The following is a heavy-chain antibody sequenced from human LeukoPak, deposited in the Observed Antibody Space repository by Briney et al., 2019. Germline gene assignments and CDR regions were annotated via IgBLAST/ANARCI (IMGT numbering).Heavy chain of an antibody. CDR3: TRDLREGTTPDASDI. V-gene: IGHV3-13*01. CDR1: GFTFSLYD. CDR2: IGTVGDT. D-gene: IGHD1-7*01. Sequence: GGSLRLSCAASGFTFSLYDMHWVRQVTGKSLEWVSGIGTVGDTYYADSVKGRFTISRENAKNSLSLQMDSLRAGDTAVYYCTRDLREGTTPDASDIWGQGTMVTVS. J-gene: IGHJ3*02.